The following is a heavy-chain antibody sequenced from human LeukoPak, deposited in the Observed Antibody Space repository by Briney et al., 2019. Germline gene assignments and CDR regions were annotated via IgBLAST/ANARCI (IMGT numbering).Heavy chain of an antibody. CDR1: GYTFTSYG. D-gene: IGHD1-26*01. CDR3: ARGAYGRPIGYYFDY. Sequence: ASVKVSCKASGYTFTSYGISWVRQAPGQGLEWMGWISAYNGNTNYAQKLQDRVTMTTDTSTSTAYMELRSLRSDDTAVYYCARGAYGRPIGYYFDYWGQGTLVTVSS. V-gene: IGHV1-18*01. J-gene: IGHJ4*02. CDR2: ISAYNGNT.